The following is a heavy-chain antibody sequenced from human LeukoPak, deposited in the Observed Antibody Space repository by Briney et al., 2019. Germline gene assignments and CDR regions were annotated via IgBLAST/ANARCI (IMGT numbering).Heavy chain of an antibody. D-gene: IGHD5-12*01. CDR3: ARGVYSGYDLYY. CDR2: INPNSDGT. J-gene: IGHJ4*02. CDR1: GYTFTGYY. Sequence: GASVKVSCKASGYTFTGYYMHWVRQAPGQGLEWMGWINPNSDGTNYAQKFQGRVTMTRDTSISTAYMELSRLRSDDTAVYYCARGVYSGYDLYYWGQGTLVTVSS. V-gene: IGHV1-2*02.